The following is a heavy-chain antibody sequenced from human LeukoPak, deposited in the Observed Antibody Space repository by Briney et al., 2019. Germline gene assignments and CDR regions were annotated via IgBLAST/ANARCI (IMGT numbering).Heavy chain of an antibody. CDR1: GYTFINYG. CDR3: ARGALTGTHPDAFDI. V-gene: IGHV1-18*01. J-gene: IGHJ3*02. CDR2: ITPNNGNT. D-gene: IGHD1-7*01. Sequence: ASVKVSCKTSGYTFINYGITWVRQAPGQGLEWMGWITPNNGNTNYAQKLQGRVTMTTDTSMSTAYMELRSLRSDDTAVYYCARGALTGTHPDAFDIWGQGTMVTVSS.